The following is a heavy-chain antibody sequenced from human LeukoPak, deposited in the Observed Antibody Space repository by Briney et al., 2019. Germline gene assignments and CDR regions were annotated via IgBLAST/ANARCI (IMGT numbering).Heavy chain of an antibody. CDR3: AKRFYYYDSSGYIDY. D-gene: IGHD3-22*01. J-gene: IGHJ4*02. CDR2: IRYDGSNK. CDR1: GFSFSSYG. V-gene: IGHV3-30*02. Sequence: TGGSLRLSCAASGFSFSSYGMHWVRQAPGKGLEWVAFIRYDGSNKYYADSVKGRFTISRDNSKNTLYLQMNSLRAEDTAVYYCAKRFYYYDSSGYIDYWGQGTLVTVSS.